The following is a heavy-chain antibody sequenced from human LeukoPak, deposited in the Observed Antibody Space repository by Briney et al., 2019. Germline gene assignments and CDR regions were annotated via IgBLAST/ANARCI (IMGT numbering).Heavy chain of an antibody. CDR2: ISSSSSTI. J-gene: IGHJ4*02. CDR3: AKVSNIGGSGTRDY. D-gene: IGHD3-10*01. V-gene: IGHV3-48*01. CDR1: GITFSSYW. Sequence: GGSLRLSCAASGITFSSYWMTWVRQAPGKGLEWVSYISSSSSTIYYADSVKGRFTISRDNSKNTLYLQMNRLRVEDTAVYYCAKVSNIGGSGTRDYWGQGTLVTVSS.